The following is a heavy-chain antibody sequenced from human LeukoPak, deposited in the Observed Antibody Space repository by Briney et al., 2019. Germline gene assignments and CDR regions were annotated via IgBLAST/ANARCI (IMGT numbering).Heavy chain of an antibody. V-gene: IGHV3-48*04. CDR3: ARRDYDSSGRFDY. CDR1: GFTFSSYA. D-gene: IGHD3-22*01. J-gene: IGHJ4*02. CDR2: ISSSSSTI. Sequence: GSLRLSCAASGFTFSSYAMSWVRQAPGKGLEWVSHISSSSSTIYYADSVKGRFTISRDNAKNSLYLQMNSLRAEDTAVYYCARRDYDSSGRFDYWGQGTLVTVSS.